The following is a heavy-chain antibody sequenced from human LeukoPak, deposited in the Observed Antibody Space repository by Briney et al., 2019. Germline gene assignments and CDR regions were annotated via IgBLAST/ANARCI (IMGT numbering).Heavy chain of an antibody. J-gene: IGHJ4*02. D-gene: IGHD6-13*01. CDR3: AREHGYTSSWYVDY. Sequence: SETLSLTCTVSGGSISSYYWSWIRQPPGKGLEWIGYFYFSGSTNYNPSLKSRVTISVDTSRNQFSLKLSSVTAADTAVYYWAREHGYTSSWYVDYWGQGRLVTVSS. CDR2: FYFSGST. CDR1: GGSISSYY. V-gene: IGHV4-59*01.